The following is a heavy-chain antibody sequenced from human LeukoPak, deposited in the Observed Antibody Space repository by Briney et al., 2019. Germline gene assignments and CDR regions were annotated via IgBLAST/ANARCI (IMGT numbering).Heavy chain of an antibody. CDR1: GFTFSHYW. V-gene: IGHV3-7*01. J-gene: IGHJ4*02. CDR2: IKEDGSEK. Sequence: SXXXSGFTFSHYWMSWVRQAPGKGLEWVANIKEDGSEKYYVDSGKGRFTISRDNAKNSLSLQVNSLRAEDTAVYSCXXXRSXXXEDYWGXGXLVTVSS. CDR3: XXXRSXXXEDY.